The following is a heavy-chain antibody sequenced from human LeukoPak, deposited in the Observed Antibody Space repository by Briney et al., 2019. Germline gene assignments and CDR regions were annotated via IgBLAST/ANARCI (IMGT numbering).Heavy chain of an antibody. CDR2: INDSGGST. J-gene: IGHJ4*02. Sequence: GGSLRLSCAASGFTFNSYPMSWVRQAPGKGLEWVSVINDSGGSTYYADSVKGRFTISRDNSKNTLYLQMSGLRVEDTAVYYCARGGVGYSYGEFDYWGQGTLVTVSS. V-gene: IGHV3-23*01. CDR3: ARGGVGYSYGEFDY. D-gene: IGHD5-18*01. CDR1: GFTFNSYP.